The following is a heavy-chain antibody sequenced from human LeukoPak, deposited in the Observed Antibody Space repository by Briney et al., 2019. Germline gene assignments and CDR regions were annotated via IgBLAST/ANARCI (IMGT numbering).Heavy chain of an antibody. CDR3: ARSKYSSSWDPDAFDI. J-gene: IGHJ3*02. CDR1: GGSISSYY. D-gene: IGHD6-13*01. CDR2: IYYSGST. V-gene: IGHV4-59*01. Sequence: PSETLSLTCTVSGGSISSYYWSWIRQPPGKGLEWIGYIYYSGSTNYNPSLKSRVTISVDTSKNQFSLKLSSVTAADTAVYYCARSKYSSSWDPDAFDIWGQGTMVTVSS.